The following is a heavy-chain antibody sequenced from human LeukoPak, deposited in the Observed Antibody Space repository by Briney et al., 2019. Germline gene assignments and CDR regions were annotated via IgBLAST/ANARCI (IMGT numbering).Heavy chain of an antibody. CDR2: IYTSGST. D-gene: IGHD5-18*01. CDR3: ARDPKTPLAMGPNWFDP. Sequence: SQTLSLTCTVSGGSISSGSYYWSWIRQPAGKGLEWIGRIYTSGSTNYNPSLKSRVTMSVDTSKNQFSLKLSSVTAADTAVYYCARDPKTPLAMGPNWFDPWGQGTLVTVSS. J-gene: IGHJ5*02. V-gene: IGHV4-61*02. CDR1: GGSISSGSYY.